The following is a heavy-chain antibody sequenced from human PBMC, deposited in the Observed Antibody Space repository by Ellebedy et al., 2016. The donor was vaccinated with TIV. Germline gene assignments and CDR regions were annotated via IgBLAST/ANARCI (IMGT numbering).Heavy chain of an antibody. D-gene: IGHD2-2*01. Sequence: GESLKISCAASGFTFSSYAMHWVRQAPGKGLEWVAVISYDGSNKYYADSVKGRFTISRDNSKTTLYLQMNSLGAEDTAVYYWPRDIVGGPAAMPVGLGYWGQGTLVTVAS. CDR1: GFTFSSYA. V-gene: IGHV3-30-3*01. CDR3: PRDIVGGPAAMPVGLGY. J-gene: IGHJ4*02. CDR2: ISYDGSNK.